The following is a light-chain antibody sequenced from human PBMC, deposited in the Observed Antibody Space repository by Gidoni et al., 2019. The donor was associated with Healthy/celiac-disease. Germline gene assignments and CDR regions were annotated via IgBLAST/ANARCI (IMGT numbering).Light chain of an antibody. CDR2: EVR. Sequence: QSALTQPASVSGSPGQSITSSCTGTSSDVGSYNLVSWYQQHPGKAPKLMIYEVRKRPTGVSNRFSGSKSGHTASLTISGLQAEDEADYYCCSYAGSSTWVFGGGTKLTVL. V-gene: IGLV2-23*02. J-gene: IGLJ3*02. CDR3: CSYAGSSTWV. CDR1: SSDVGSYNL.